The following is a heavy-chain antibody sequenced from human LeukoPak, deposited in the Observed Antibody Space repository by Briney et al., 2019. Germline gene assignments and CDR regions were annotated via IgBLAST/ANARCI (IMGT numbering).Heavy chain of an antibody. Sequence: ASETLSLTCAVYGGSFSGYYWSWIRQPPGKGLEWIGEINHSGSTNYNPSLKSRVTISVDTSKNQFSLKLSSVTAADTAVYYCARVEVYAMYYFDYWGQGTLVTVSS. J-gene: IGHJ4*02. V-gene: IGHV4-34*01. CDR3: ARVEVYAMYYFDY. D-gene: IGHD2-8*02. CDR2: INHSGST. CDR1: GGSFSGYY.